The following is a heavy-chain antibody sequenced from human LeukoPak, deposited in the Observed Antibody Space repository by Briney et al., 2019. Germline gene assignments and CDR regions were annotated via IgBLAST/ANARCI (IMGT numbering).Heavy chain of an antibody. V-gene: IGHV1-3*03. J-gene: IGHJ3*02. D-gene: IGHD1-14*01. CDR3: ARSYHQDAFDI. CDR2: INAGNGNT. Sequence: ASVKVSCKASGYTFTSYAMHWVRQAPGQRLEWMGWINAGNGNTKYSQEFQGRVTITADESTSTAYMELSSLRSEDTAVYYCARSYHQDAFDIWGQGTMVTVSS. CDR1: GYTFTSYA.